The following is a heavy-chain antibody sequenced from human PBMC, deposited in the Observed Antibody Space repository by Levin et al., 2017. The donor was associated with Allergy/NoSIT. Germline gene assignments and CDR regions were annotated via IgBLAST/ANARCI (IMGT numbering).Heavy chain of an antibody. J-gene: IGHJ4*02. Sequence: SQTLSLPCTVSGGSISSSSYYWGWIRQPPGKGLEWIGSIYYSGSTYYNPSLKSRVTISVDTSKNQFSLKLSSVTAADTAVYYCARHRSVAGRGALDYWGQGTLVTVSS. CDR3: ARHRSVAGRGALDY. CDR1: GGSISSSSYY. V-gene: IGHV4-39*01. D-gene: IGHD6-19*01. CDR2: IYYSGST.